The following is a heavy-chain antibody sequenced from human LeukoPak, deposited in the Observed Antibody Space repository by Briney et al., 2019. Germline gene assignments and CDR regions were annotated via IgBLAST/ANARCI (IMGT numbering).Heavy chain of an antibody. CDR1: GFTFSSYG. D-gene: IGHD3-9*01. V-gene: IGHV1-69*01. J-gene: IGHJ6*03. CDR3: AKGDILTGTYYYYYYMDV. Sequence: GGSLRLSCAASGFTFSSYGMHWVRQAPGQGLEWMGGIIPIFGTANYAQKFQGSVTITADESTSTAYMELSSLRSEDTAVYYCAKGDILTGTYYYYYYMDVWGKGTTVTVSS. CDR2: IIPIFGTA.